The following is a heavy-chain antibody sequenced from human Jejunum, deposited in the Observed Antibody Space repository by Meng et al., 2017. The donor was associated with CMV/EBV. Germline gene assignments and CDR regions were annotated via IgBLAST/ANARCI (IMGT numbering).Heavy chain of an antibody. CDR3: ARAYSSSCRVDY. J-gene: IGHJ4*02. Sequence: TVSGGSISTDYCNWIRKPTGKVLGCIGYIYYSGSTNYNPSLKSRVTISVDTSKNQFSLKLRSVTAADTAVYYCARAYSSSCRVDYWGQGTLVTVSS. CDR2: IYYSGST. CDR1: GGSISTDY. D-gene: IGHD6-6*01. V-gene: IGHV4-59*01.